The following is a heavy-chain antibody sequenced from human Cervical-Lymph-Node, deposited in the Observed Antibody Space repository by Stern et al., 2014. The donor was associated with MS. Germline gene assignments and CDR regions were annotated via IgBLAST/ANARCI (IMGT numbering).Heavy chain of an antibody. CDR1: GFSLTTRGMC. CDR2: TDWHDDD. CDR3: ARSYGSTLPYNWFDS. J-gene: IGHJ5*01. D-gene: IGHD6-13*01. V-gene: IGHV2-70*01. Sequence: QITLKESGPALVQPTQTLTLTCTFSGFSLTTRGMCVSWIRQPPGKALEWLALTDWHDDDYYTTSLKTRLTISKDTSKNQVVLTVTNMEPGDTATYYCARSYGSTLPYNWFDSWGPGTLVTVSS.